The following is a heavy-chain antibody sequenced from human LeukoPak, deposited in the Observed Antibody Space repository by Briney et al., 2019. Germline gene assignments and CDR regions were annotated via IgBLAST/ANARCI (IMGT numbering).Heavy chain of an antibody. J-gene: IGHJ4*02. D-gene: IGHD3-16*02. CDR3: AKVDWAYDYVWGSYRYIYLDY. CDR1: GFTFSSYG. CDR2: ISGSGGST. Sequence: GGSLRLSCAASGFTFSSYGMSWVRQAPGKGLEWVSAISGSGGSTYYADSVKGRFTISRDNSKNTLYLQMNSLRAEDTAVYYCAKVDWAYDYVWGSYRYIYLDYWGQGTLVTVSS. V-gene: IGHV3-23*01.